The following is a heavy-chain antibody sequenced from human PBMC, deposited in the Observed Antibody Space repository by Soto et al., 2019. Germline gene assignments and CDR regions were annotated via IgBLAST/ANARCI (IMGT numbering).Heavy chain of an antibody. V-gene: IGHV3-23*01. CDR2: IAISAVDS. Sequence: GGSLRLSCVASGFTFGAFAMSWVRQAPGKGLEWVSGIAISAVDSYTAPSVKGRFTTSRDDSKNTLYLQMQNLRAEDTAVYYCAKDESWNYVGYFDYWGQGTLVTVSS. J-gene: IGHJ4*02. D-gene: IGHD1-7*01. CDR3: AKDESWNYVGYFDY. CDR1: GFTFGAFA.